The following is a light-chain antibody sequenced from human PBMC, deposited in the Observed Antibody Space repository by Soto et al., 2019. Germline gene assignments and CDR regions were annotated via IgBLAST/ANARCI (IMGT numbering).Light chain of an antibody. CDR2: VVS. Sequence: QSALTQPASVSGSPGQSITISCTGTSSDVGGYNYVSWYQQHPGKAPKLMIYVVSNRPSVVSNRFSGSKSGNTASLTISGLQAEDEADYYCSSYTSSSTQVFGGGTKLTVL. V-gene: IGLV2-14*01. CDR3: SSYTSSSTQV. CDR1: SSDVGGYNY. J-gene: IGLJ2*01.